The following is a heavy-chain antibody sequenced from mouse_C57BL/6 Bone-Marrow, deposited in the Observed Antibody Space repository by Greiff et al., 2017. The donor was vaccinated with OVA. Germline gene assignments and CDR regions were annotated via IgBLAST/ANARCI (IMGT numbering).Heavy chain of an antibody. J-gene: IGHJ1*03. V-gene: IGHV3-8*01. CDR2: ISYSGST. D-gene: IGHD1-1*01. CDR3: ARGRYYYGSSRYWYFDV. CDR1: GYSITSDY. Sequence: DVKLQESGPGLAKPSQTLSLTCSVTGYSITSDYWNWIRKFPGNKLEYMGYISYSGSTYYNPSLKSRISITRDTSKNQYYLQLNSVTTEDTATYYCARGRYYYGSSRYWYFDVWGTGTTVTVSS.